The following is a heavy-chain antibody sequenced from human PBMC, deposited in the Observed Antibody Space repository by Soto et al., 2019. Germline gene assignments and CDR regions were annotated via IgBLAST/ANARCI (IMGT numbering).Heavy chain of an antibody. V-gene: IGHV4-34*01. J-gene: IGHJ3*02. D-gene: IGHD1-7*01. Sequence: SETLSLTCAVYGGSFSGYYWSWIRQPPGKGLEWIGEINHSGSTNYNPSLKSRVTISVDTSKNQFSLKLSSVTAEDTALYYCAKCMQAYWNYDAHHIWGQGTMVTVSS. CDR3: AKCMQAYWNYDAHHI. CDR2: INHSGST. CDR1: GGSFSGYY.